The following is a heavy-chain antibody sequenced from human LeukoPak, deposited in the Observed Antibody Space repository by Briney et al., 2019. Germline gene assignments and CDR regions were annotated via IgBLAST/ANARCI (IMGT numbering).Heavy chain of an antibody. CDR1: GYTFTSYD. CDR2: VNPNSGNT. Sequence: ASVKVSCKASGYTFTSYDINWVRQATGQGLAWMGWVNPNSGNTGYAQKFQGRVTMTRNTSISTAYMELRSLRSDDTAVYYCARALEPPTYYYDSSGYSDLYFQHWGQGTLVTVSS. D-gene: IGHD3-22*01. V-gene: IGHV1-8*01. J-gene: IGHJ1*01. CDR3: ARALEPPTYYYDSSGYSDLYFQH.